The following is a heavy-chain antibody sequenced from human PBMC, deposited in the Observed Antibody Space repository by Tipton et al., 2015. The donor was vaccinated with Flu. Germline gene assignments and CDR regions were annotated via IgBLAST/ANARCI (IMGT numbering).Heavy chain of an antibody. Sequence: TLSLTCSVSGDSIGSDYYWGWIRQPPGKGLEWIGSIFHIGSSYYNPSLPSRVTISVDTSKNQFSLKLTSVTAADTAVYYCARVTTQVFGGDAFDIWGQGTTVTVSS. V-gene: IGHV4-38-2*02. J-gene: IGHJ3*02. CDR1: GDSIGSDYY. CDR2: IFHIGSS. D-gene: IGHD3-10*01. CDR3: ARVTTQVFGGDAFDI.